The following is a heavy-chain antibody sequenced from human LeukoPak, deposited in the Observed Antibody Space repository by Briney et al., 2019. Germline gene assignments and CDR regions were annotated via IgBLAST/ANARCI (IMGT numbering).Heavy chain of an antibody. CDR1: GYTFTDYY. CDR2: INSNSGGT. J-gene: IGHJ4*02. V-gene: IGHV1-2*02. CDR3: KGTSIAARRADFDY. Sequence: ASVRVSCKTSGYTFTDYYIHWLRQAPGQGLEWMGWINSNSGGTIYAQKFQGRVTLTRDTPTRTAFMELNRLTSDDTAVYYCKGTSIAARRADFDYWGQGTVVTVSS. D-gene: IGHD6-6*01.